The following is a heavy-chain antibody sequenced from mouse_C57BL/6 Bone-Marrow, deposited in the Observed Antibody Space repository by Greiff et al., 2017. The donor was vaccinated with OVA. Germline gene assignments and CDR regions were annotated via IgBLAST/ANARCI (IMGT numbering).Heavy chain of an antibody. CDR2: ISSGGSYT. D-gene: IGHD2-13*01. V-gene: IGHV5-6*01. Sequence: EVKLMESGGDLVKPGGSLKLSCAASGFTFSSYGMSWVRQTPDKRLEWVATISSGGSYTYYPDSVKGRFTISRDNAKNTLYLQMSSLKSEDTAMYYCARHVTYYVDYWGQGTTLTVSS. J-gene: IGHJ2*01. CDR1: GFTFSSYG. CDR3: ARHVTYYVDY.